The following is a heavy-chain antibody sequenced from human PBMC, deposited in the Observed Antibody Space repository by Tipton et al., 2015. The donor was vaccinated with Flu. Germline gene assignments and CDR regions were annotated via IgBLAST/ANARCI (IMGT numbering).Heavy chain of an antibody. D-gene: IGHD5-12*01. CDR3: AKVIPELVASLDS. Sequence: QQVQSGGDLVKPGGSLRPYCAASGLTFSAYYMSWNRQDPGKGLELVAAIRGGAGRWVAAVSGGGGATFFADSVKGRFTISRDNSKNILYLQMNSLRAEDTAVYYCAKVIPELVASLDSWGQGTLVTVSS. CDR1: GLTFSAYY. J-gene: IGHJ4*02. CDR2: IRGGAGRWVAAVSGGGGAT. V-gene: IGHV3-23*04.